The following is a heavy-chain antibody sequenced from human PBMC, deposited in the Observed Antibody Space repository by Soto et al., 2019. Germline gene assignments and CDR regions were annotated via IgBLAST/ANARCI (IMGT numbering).Heavy chain of an antibody. V-gene: IGHV4-34*01. CDR3: ARVNGDCSGGSCYSSSLLLYYFDY. Sequence: SETLSLTCAVYGGSFSGYYWSWIRQPPGKGLEWIGEINHSGSTNYNPSLKSRVTISVDTSKNQFSLKLSSVTAADTAVYYCARVNGDCSGGSCYSSSLLLYYFDYWGQGTLVTVSS. CDR1: GGSFSGYY. J-gene: IGHJ4*02. CDR2: INHSGST. D-gene: IGHD2-15*01.